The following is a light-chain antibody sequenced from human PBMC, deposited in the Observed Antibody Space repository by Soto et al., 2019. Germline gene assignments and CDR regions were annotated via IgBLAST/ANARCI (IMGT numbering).Light chain of an antibody. Sequence: SYELTQPPSVSVSPGQTARITCSGDALPKQYAYWYQQKPGQAPVVVIYKDNGRPSGIPERFSGSKSGSSASLAISGLRSEDEAVYYCSSWDDRSATLVFGGGTQLTVL. V-gene: IGLV3-25*02. CDR3: SSWDDRSATLV. CDR1: ALPKQY. CDR2: KDN. J-gene: IGLJ2*01.